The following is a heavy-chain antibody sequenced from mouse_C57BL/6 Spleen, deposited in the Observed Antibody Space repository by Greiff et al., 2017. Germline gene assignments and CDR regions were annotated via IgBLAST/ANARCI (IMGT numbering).Heavy chain of an antibody. Sequence: GGGLVQPKGSLKLSCAASGFSFNPYAMHWVRQAPGKGLEWVARIRSKSDNYATYYVDSVKDRFTNSRDDSESMLYLQMNNLKTEDTAMYYCVRHYSNGGYFDVWGTGTTVTVSS. D-gene: IGHD2-5*01. CDR1: GFSFNPYA. V-gene: IGHV10-1*01. J-gene: IGHJ1*03. CDR2: IRSKSDNYAT. CDR3: VRHYSNGGYFDV.